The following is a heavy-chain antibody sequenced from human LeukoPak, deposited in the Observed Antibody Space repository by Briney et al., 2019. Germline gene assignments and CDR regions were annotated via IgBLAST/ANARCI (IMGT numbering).Heavy chain of an antibody. J-gene: IGHJ6*02. V-gene: IGHV5-10-1*01. CDR3: ARRRGLQYYYGMDV. Sequence: KGGESLKISCKGSGYSFTSYWISWVRQMPGKGLEWMGRIDPSDSYTNYSPSFQGHVTISADKSISTAYLQWSSLKASDTAMYYCARRRGLQYYYGMDVWGQGTTVTVSS. CDR2: IDPSDSYT. CDR1: GYSFTSYW. D-gene: IGHD4-11*01.